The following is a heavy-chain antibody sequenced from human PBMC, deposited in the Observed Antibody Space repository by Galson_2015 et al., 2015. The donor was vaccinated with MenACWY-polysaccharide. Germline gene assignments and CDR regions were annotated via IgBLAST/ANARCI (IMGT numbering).Heavy chain of an antibody. D-gene: IGHD3-3*01. CDR1: GYTFTSYD. CDR2: MNPNSGNT. V-gene: IGHV1-8*01. Sequence: SVKVSCKASGYTFTSYDINWVRQATGQGLEWMGWMNPNSGNTGYAQKFQGRVTMTRNTSISTAYMELSSLRSEDTAVYYCARVEWRTGPYYFDYWGQGTLVTVSS. J-gene: IGHJ4*02. CDR3: ARVEWRTGPYYFDY.